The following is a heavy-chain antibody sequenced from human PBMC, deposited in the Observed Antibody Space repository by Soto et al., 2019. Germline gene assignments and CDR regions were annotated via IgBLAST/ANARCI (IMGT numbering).Heavy chain of an antibody. CDR3: AGRGYSSGFVDY. CDR1: GGTFSSYA. V-gene: IGHV1-69*13. Sequence: SVKVYCKASGGTFSSYAISWVRQAPGQGLEWMGGIIPIFGTANYAQKFQGRVTITADESTSTAYMELSSLRSEDTAVYYCAGRGYSSGFVDYWCQGTLLTVSS. CDR2: IIPIFGTA. J-gene: IGHJ4*02. D-gene: IGHD5-18*01.